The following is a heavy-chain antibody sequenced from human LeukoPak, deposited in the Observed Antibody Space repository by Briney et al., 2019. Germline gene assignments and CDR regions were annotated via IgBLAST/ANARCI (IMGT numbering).Heavy chain of an antibody. CDR2: IKSKTDGGTT. V-gene: IGHV3-15*01. CDR3: AKGIAVAGTFDY. CDR1: GFTFSNAW. J-gene: IGHJ4*02. Sequence: GGSIRLSCAASGFTFSNAWMSWVRQAPGKGLEWVGRIKSKTDGGTTDYAAPVKGRFTISRDDSKNTLYLQMNSLRAEDTAVYYCAKGIAVAGTFDYWGQGTLVTVSS. D-gene: IGHD6-19*01.